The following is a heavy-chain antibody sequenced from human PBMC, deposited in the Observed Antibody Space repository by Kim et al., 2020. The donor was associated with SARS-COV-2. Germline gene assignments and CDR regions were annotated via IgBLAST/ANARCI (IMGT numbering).Heavy chain of an antibody. CDR3: FQADWYFDL. CDR1: DFSFTGFA. Sequence: GGSLRLSCAASDFSFTGFAVHWVRQAPGKGLEWLGRIRSKGYGYATSYAPSVQGRFSMSRDDSKNTASLQMSSLKIEDTAVYYCFQADWYFDLWGRGSLVTVSS. V-gene: IGHV3-73*01. J-gene: IGHJ2*01. CDR2: IRSKGYGYAT.